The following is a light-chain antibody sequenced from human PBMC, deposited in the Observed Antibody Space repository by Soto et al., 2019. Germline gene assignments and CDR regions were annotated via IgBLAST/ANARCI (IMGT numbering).Light chain of an antibody. Sequence: EIVMTQSPATLSVSPGERATLSCRASQSVSSKLAWYQQKPGQGPRLLIYGASSRATGIPARFSGRGSGTEFTLTISSLQSEDFEVYYCQHYSTWLWTFGQGTKVEIK. V-gene: IGKV3-15*01. J-gene: IGKJ1*01. CDR2: GAS. CDR1: QSVSSK. CDR3: QHYSTWLWT.